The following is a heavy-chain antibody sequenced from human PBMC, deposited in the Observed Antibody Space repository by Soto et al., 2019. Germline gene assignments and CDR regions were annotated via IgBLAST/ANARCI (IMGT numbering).Heavy chain of an antibody. J-gene: IGHJ6*02. V-gene: IGHV1-3*01. CDR2: INAGNGNT. D-gene: IGHD6-6*01. CDR1: GYTFTSYA. Sequence: ASVKVSCKASGYTFTSYAMHWLRQAPGQRLEWMGWINAGNGNTKYSQKFQGRVTITRDTSASTAYMELSSLRSEDTAVYYCARPAARMDYYYYGMDVWGQGATVTVSS. CDR3: ARPAARMDYYYYGMDV.